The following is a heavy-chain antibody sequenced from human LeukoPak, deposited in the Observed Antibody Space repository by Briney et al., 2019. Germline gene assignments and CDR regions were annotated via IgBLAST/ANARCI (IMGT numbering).Heavy chain of an antibody. D-gene: IGHD3-9*01. CDR1: GGTFSSYA. V-gene: IGHV1-69*13. CDR2: IIPIFGTA. J-gene: IGHJ4*02. CDR3: ARVSYDILTGQSYFDY. Sequence: GASVKVSCKASGGTFSSYAISWVRQAPGQGLEWMGGIIPIFGTANYAQKFQGRVTITADESTSTAYMELSSLRSEDTAVYYCARVSYDILTGQSYFDYWGQGTLVTVSS.